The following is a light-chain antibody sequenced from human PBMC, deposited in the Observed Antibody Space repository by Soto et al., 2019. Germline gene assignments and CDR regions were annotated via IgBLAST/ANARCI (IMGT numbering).Light chain of an antibody. CDR3: QQYDSVPPWT. CDR1: RTVGRSY. Sequence: ETVLTQSPDIMYLSPGERATLSGRASRTVGRSYLAWYQQKPGQAPRLLIFGTSTRATAIPDRFSGGGSGTDFTLTISSLDPEDYAVYFCQQYDSVPPWTFGQGTRVEV. V-gene: IGKV3-20*01. CDR2: GTS. J-gene: IGKJ1*01.